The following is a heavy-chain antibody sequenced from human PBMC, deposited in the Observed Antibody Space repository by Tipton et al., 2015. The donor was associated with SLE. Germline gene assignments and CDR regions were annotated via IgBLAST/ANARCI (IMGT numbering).Heavy chain of an antibody. CDR1: DDSISGSYY. J-gene: IGHJ4*02. D-gene: IGHD5-24*01. CDR3: ARAKSWLPLDF. Sequence: TLSLTCTVSDDSISGSYYWSWIRQPAGKGLEWIGRISSTGITNYNPSLKSRVTISVDAPKNQFSLKLNSVTAADTAVYYCARAKSWLPLDFWGLGTLVAVSS. V-gene: IGHV4-61*02. CDR2: ISSTGIT.